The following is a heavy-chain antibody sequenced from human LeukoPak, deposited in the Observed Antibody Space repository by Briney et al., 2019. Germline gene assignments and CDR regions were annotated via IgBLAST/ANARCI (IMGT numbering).Heavy chain of an antibody. D-gene: IGHD3-16*01. CDR1: GYTFTDYY. Sequence: ASVKVSCKASGYTFTDYYMHWVRQAPAQGLEWMGWINSNSGDRRYARDFQGRITLTRDTSFSTAYMELSSLRSDDTAVYYCARYTVYDYIWGSMHWGQGTLVTVSS. CDR3: ARYTVYDYIWGSMH. J-gene: IGHJ4*02. V-gene: IGHV1-2*02. CDR2: INSNSGDR.